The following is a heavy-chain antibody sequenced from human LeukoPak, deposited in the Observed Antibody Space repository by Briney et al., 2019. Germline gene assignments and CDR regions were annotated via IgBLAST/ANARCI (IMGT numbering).Heavy chain of an antibody. J-gene: IGHJ6*02. Sequence: GRSLRLSCIDSGFTFSTSELNWVRQAPGTGLEWLAFINSRSTISYADSVRGRFTISRDNAKNSLYLQMNSLTVEDTAVYYCVSGVGMDVWGQGTTVSVSS. CDR3: VSGVGMDV. CDR2: INSRSTI. CDR1: GFTFSTSE. V-gene: IGHV3-48*03. D-gene: IGHD3-10*01.